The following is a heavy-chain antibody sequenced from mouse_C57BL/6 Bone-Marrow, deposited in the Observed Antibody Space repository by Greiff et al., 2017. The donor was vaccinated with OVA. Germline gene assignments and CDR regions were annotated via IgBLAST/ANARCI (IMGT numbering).Heavy chain of an antibody. J-gene: IGHJ3*01. V-gene: IGHV3-6*01. CDR1: GYSITSGYY. CDR2: ISYDGSN. CDR3: ARERDTY. Sequence: VQLQQSGPGLVKPSQSLSLTCSVTGYSITSGYYWNWIRQFPGNKLEWMGYISYDGSNNYNPSLKNRISITRDTSKNQFFLKLNSVTTEDTATYYCARERDTYWGQGTLVTVSA.